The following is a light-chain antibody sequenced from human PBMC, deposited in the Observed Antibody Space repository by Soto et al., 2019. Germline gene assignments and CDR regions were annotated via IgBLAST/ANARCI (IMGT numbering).Light chain of an antibody. V-gene: IGLV2-14*01. CDR2: DVN. CDR1: NTDLGVYGY. J-gene: IGLJ1*01. Sequence: QSVLAQPASVSGSFGQSITISCSGPNTDLGVYGYVSWYQHQPGKAPKLLIYDVNNRPSGISDRFSGSKSGDTASLTISGLQAEDEADYFCFSKISSSNYVFGTGTKVTVL. CDR3: FSKISSSNYV.